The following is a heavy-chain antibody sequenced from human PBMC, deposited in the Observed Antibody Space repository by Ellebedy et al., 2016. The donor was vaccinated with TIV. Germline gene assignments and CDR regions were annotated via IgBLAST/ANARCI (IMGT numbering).Heavy chain of an antibody. D-gene: IGHD4-17*01. Sequence: ASVKVSCKASGGTFNWYGISWVRQAPGQGLEWMGRIIPILGITNYAQKFQGRVTSTADTSMSTVYMELNSLRSEDTAVYYCARDRDGDPLDLWGQGTLVTVSS. CDR1: GGTFNWYG. V-gene: IGHV1-69*04. CDR2: IIPILGIT. J-gene: IGHJ5*02. CDR3: ARDRDGDPLDL.